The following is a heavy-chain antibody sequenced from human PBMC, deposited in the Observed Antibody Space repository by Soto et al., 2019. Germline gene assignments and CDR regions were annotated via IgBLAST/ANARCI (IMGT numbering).Heavy chain of an antibody. V-gene: IGHV3-30-3*01. CDR1: GFTFSSYA. CDR2: ISYDGSNK. Sequence: QVQLVESGGGVVQPGRSLRLSCAASGFTFSSYAMHCVRQAPGKGLEWVAVISYDGSNKYYADSVKGRFTISRDNSKNTLYLQMNSMRAEDTAVYYCAREEGGYSGYDLGGFFDYWGQGTLVTVSS. CDR3: AREEGGYSGYDLGGFFDY. J-gene: IGHJ4*02. D-gene: IGHD5-12*01.